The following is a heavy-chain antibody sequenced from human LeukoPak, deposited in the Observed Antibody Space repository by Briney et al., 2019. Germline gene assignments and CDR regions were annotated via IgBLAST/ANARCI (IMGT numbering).Heavy chain of an antibody. CDR1: GGTFSTYP. Sequence: SVKVSCKASGGTFSTYPFHWVRQAPGQGLEWMGRITPSFTTATYAQKFQGRVTITADTSTSTVYLELSNLTSEDTAVYYCARDREIYYMSFGALDIWGQGTMVTISS. J-gene: IGHJ3*02. CDR3: ARDREIYYMSFGALDI. D-gene: IGHD3-22*01. CDR2: ITPSFTTA. V-gene: IGHV1-69*06.